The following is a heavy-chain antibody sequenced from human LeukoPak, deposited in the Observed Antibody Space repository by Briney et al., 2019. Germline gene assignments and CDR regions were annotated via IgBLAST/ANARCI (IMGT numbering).Heavy chain of an antibody. CDR1: GFTFSSYW. V-gene: IGHV3-7*01. D-gene: IGHD3-22*01. CDR2: IKQDGSEK. J-gene: IGHJ4*02. Sequence: GGSLRLSCAASGFTFSSYWMSWVRQAPGKGLEWVANIKQDGSEKYYVDSVKGRFTISRDNAKNSLYLQMNSLRAEDTAVYYCARAQCYYDTSGYDYWGQGTLVTVSS. CDR3: ARAQCYYDTSGYDY.